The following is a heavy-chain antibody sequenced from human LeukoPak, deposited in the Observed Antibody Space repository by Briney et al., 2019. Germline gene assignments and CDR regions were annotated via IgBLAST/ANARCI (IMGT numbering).Heavy chain of an antibody. CDR3: ARDRTYDFWSGYYTGENWFDP. CDR1: GYTFTDYY. J-gene: IGHJ5*02. V-gene: IGHV1-69-2*01. D-gene: IGHD3-3*01. Sequence: ASVKVSCKVSGYTFTDYYMHWVQQAPGKGLEWMGLVDPEDGETIYAEKFQGRVTITADTSTDTAYMELSSLRSEDTAVYYCARDRTYDFWSGYYTGENWFDPWGQGTLVTVSS. CDR2: VDPEDGET.